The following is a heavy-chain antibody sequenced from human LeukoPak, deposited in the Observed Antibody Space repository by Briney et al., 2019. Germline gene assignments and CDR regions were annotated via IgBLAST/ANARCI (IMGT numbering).Heavy chain of an antibody. CDR2: IYYSGST. D-gene: IGHD2-2*01. CDR3: ASQIVPAADRGAFDI. CDR1: GGSISSYY. J-gene: IGHJ3*02. Sequence: PSETLSLTCTVSGGSISSYYWSWIRQPPGKGLEWIGYIYYSGSTNYNPSLKSRVTISVDTSKNQFSLNLNSVTAADTAVYYCASQIVPAADRGAFDIWGQGTMVTVSS. V-gene: IGHV4-59*08.